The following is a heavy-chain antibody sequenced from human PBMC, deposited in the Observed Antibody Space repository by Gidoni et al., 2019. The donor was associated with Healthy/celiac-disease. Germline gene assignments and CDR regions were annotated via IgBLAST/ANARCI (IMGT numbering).Heavy chain of an antibody. CDR3: AAGATHFDY. J-gene: IGHJ4*02. Sequence: EVQLVESGGGLVKPGWSLRLSCAASGFTFSSYSMNWVRQAPGKGLEWVSSISSSSSYIYYADSVKGRFTISRDNAKNSLYLQMNSLRAEDTAVYYCAAGATHFDYWGQGTLVTVSS. D-gene: IGHD1-26*01. CDR2: ISSSSSYI. CDR1: GFTFSSYS. V-gene: IGHV3-21*01.